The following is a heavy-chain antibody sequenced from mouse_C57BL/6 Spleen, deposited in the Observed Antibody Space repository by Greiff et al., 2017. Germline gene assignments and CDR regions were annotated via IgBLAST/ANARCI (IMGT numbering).Heavy chain of an antibody. CDR2: ILPGSGST. J-gene: IGHJ3*01. CDR1: GYTFTGYW. Sequence: QVQLQQSGAELMKPGASVKLSCKATGYTFTGYWIEWVKQRPGHGLEWIGEILPGSGSTNSNEKFKGKATFTADTSSNTAYMQLRSLTTEDSAIYYWARKLGAFAYGGQGTLVTVSA. V-gene: IGHV1-9*01. D-gene: IGHD4-1*01. CDR3: ARKLGAFAY.